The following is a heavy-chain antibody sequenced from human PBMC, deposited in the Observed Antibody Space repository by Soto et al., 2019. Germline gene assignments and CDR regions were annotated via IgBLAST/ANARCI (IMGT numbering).Heavy chain of an antibody. D-gene: IGHD3-22*01. CDR3: AKGHGVMSRQWLMYYFDY. Sequence: PGGSLRLSCAASGFTFRSYAMSWVRQAPGKGLEWVSAISGSGSSTYYADSVKGRFTISRDNSKNTLYLQMNSLRAEDTAVYYCAKGHGVMSRQWLMYYFDYWGQGTLVTVSS. CDR1: GFTFRSYA. CDR2: ISGSGSST. V-gene: IGHV3-23*01. J-gene: IGHJ4*02.